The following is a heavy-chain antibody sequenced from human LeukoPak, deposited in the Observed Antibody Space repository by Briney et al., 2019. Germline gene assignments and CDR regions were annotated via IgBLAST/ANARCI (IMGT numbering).Heavy chain of an antibody. CDR3: ARYQSSLDAFDI. CDR2: IYYSGST. D-gene: IGHD2-2*01. Sequence: SETLSLTCTVSGGSISSYYWSWIRQPPGKGLEWIGDIYYSGSTNYNPSLKSRVTISVDTSKNQFSLKLSSVTAADTAVYYCARYQSSLDAFDIWGQGTMVTVSS. CDR1: GGSISSYY. J-gene: IGHJ3*02. V-gene: IGHV4-59*01.